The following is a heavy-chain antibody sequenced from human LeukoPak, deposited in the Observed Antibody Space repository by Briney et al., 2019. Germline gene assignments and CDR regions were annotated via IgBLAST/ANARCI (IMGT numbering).Heavy chain of an antibody. CDR1: GFSFSNHY. CDR3: TRVIVAVPGYFDYFDF. CDR2: INEDGSNK. J-gene: IGHJ4*02. Sequence: GGSLRLSCTASGFSFSNHYMRWIRQAPGKGLEWVANINEDGSNKWHLGSVKGRFTVSRDNARNSLYLQMSSLRVEDTAVYYCTRVIVAVPGYFDYFDFWGQGVLVTVSS. D-gene: IGHD6-19*01. V-gene: IGHV3-7*01.